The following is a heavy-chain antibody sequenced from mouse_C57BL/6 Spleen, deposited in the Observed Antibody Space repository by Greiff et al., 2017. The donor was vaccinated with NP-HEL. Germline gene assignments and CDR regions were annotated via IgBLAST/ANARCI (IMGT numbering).Heavy chain of an antibody. CDR1: GFTFTDYY. CDR2: IRNKANGYTT. Sequence: EVKLMESGGGLVQPGGSLSLSCAASGFTFTDYYMSWVRQPPGKALEWLGFIRNKANGYTTEYSASVKGRFTISRDNSQSILYLLMNALRAEDSATYYCARSYDGYYDYWGQGTTLTVSS. V-gene: IGHV7-3*01. J-gene: IGHJ2*01. CDR3: ARSYDGYYDY. D-gene: IGHD2-3*01.